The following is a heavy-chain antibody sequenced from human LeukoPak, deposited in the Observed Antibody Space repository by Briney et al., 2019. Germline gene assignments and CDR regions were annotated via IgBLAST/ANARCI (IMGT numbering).Heavy chain of an antibody. CDR2: IKQDGSEK. D-gene: IGHD6-19*01. V-gene: IGHV3-7*01. Sequence: GGSLRLSCAASGFTFSSYWMSWVRQAPGKGLEWVANIKQDGSEKYYVDSVKGRFTISRDNAKNSLYLQMNSLRAEDTAVYYCACSGYSSGWFGGNIDYWGQGTLVTVSS. J-gene: IGHJ4*02. CDR1: GFTFSSYW. CDR3: ACSGYSSGWFGGNIDY.